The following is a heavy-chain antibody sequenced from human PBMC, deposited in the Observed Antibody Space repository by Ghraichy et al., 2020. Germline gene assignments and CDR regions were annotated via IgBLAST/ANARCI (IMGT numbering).Heavy chain of an antibody. J-gene: IGHJ3*02. CDR2: IDQDGSAR. CDR3: ARDPKNGALDI. CDR1: GFSFSSSW. Sequence: GESLNISCAASGFSFSSSWMSWVRQAPVTEPEWVADIDQDGSARFYVDSVKGRFSAFRDNAMNSFYLQMNSLRDEDTAVYYCARDPKNGALDIWGQGTMVIVSS. V-gene: IGHV3-7*01.